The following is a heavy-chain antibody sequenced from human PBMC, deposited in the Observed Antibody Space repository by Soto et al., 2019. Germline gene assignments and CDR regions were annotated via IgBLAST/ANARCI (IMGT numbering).Heavy chain of an antibody. CDR1: GFTLSSYA. CDR3: ARDKAVAAKYYYYGMDV. V-gene: IGHV3-30-3*01. D-gene: IGHD6-19*01. J-gene: IGHJ6*02. CDR2: ISYDESDE. Sequence: GGSLRLSCAASGFTLSSYAMHWVRQAPGKGLEWVAVISYDESDEYYADSVKGRFTLSRDSSKNMLYLQMNSLRADDTAVYYCARDKAVAAKYYYYGMDVWGQGTTVTVSS.